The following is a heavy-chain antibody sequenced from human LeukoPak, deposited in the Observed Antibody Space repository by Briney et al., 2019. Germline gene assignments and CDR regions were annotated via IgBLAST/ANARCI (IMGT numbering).Heavy chain of an antibody. Sequence: GGSLRLSCAASGFTASSNYMSWVRQAPGKGLEWVSVIYSGGSTYYADSVKGRFTISRDNARNSLSLQMNSLRAEDTAVYYCAGSVFDYWGQGTLVTVSS. V-gene: IGHV3-53*01. D-gene: IGHD5/OR15-5a*01. CDR1: GFTASSNY. CDR3: AGSVFDY. J-gene: IGHJ4*02. CDR2: IYSGGST.